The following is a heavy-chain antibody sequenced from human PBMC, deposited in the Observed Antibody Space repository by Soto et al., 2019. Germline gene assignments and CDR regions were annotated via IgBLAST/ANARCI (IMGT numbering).Heavy chain of an antibody. V-gene: IGHV1-2*02. CDR1: GYTFVDYY. CDR3: TRDNGLYFGSGSPTQGEDH. CDR2: INPKSGST. D-gene: IGHD3-10*01. Sequence: GASVKVSCKTSGYTFVDYYIHWVRQAPGQGLDWLGWINPKSGSTNYAQDFQGRVTITRETSISTVFLEMSRLRSDDTAVYFCTRDNGLYFGSGSPTQGEDHWGQGSQVTGSS. J-gene: IGHJ4*02.